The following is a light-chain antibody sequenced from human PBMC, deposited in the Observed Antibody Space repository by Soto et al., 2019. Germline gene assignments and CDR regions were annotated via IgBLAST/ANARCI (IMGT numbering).Light chain of an antibody. V-gene: IGLV2-14*03. J-gene: IGLJ1*01. CDR1: SSDVGGFNY. CDR2: DVI. Sequence: QSVLTQPASVSGSPGQSITISCTGTSSDVGGFNYVSWYQQHPGKAPKLMIYDVINRPSGVFYRFSGSKSGNTASLTISGLQAEDEADYYCNSYTSSSTYVFGTGTKVTVL. CDR3: NSYTSSSTYV.